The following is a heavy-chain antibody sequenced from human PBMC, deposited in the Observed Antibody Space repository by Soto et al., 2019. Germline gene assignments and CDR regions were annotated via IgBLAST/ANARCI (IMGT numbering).Heavy chain of an antibody. V-gene: IGHV4-31*01. CDR3: AQALVFTGGDGFDI. CDR2: IYYSGNT. Sequence: QVRLQEWGPGLVKPSQTLSLKCSVSGGSITTGGRYWSWIRQLPGKGLEWIGDIYYSGNTYYNASLNSVVTISVEAAKNQFSLKLSSVTAADTAVYYCAQALVFTGGDGFDIWGQGRLVTVSS. D-gene: IGHD1-1*01. CDR1: GGSITTGGRY. J-gene: IGHJ3*02.